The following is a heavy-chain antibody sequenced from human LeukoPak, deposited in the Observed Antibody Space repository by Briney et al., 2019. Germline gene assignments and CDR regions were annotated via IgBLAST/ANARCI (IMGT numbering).Heavy chain of an antibody. CDR1: GFTVSSNY. CDR3: ACSSWYNPWFVP. J-gene: IGHJ5*02. V-gene: IGHV3-66*02. CDR2: IYSGGST. D-gene: IGHD6-13*01. Sequence: GGSLRLSCAASGFTVSSNYMSWVRQAPGKGLEWVSVIYSGGSTYYADSVKGRFTISRDNSKNTLYLQMNSLRAEDTAVYYCACSSWYNPWFVPWGQGTLVTVSS.